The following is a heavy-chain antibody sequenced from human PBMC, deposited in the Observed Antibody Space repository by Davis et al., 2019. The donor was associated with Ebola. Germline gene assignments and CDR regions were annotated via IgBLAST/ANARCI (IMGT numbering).Heavy chain of an antibody. Sequence: PGGSLRLSCAASGFTFSSYSMNWVRQAPGKGLEWVSSISSSSSYIYYADSVKGRFTISRDNSKNTLYLQMNSLRAEDTAVYYCARNRNLWLRGYFDLWGRGTLVTVSS. CDR3: ARNRNLWLRGYFDL. CDR1: GFTFSSYS. V-gene: IGHV3-21*01. D-gene: IGHD5-18*01. J-gene: IGHJ2*01. CDR2: ISSSSSYI.